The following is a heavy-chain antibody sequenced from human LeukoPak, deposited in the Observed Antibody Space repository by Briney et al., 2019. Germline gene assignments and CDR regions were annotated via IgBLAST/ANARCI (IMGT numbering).Heavy chain of an antibody. CDR1: GGSFSGYN. CDR3: ARSPPYDFWSGYYIGYYFDY. D-gene: IGHD3-3*01. CDR2: INHSGST. V-gene: IGHV4-34*01. J-gene: IGHJ4*02. Sequence: SETLSLTCAVYGGSFSGYNWSWIRQPPGKGLDWIGEINHSGSTNYNPSLKSRVTISVDTSKNQFSLKLSSVTAADTAVYYCARSPPYDFWSGYYIGYYFDYWGQGTLVTVSS.